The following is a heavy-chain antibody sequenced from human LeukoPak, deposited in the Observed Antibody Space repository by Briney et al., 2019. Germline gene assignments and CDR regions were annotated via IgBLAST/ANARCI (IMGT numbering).Heavy chain of an antibody. J-gene: IGHJ6*03. CDR3: ARVLRYCSGGNCYSGGLGYMDV. D-gene: IGHD2-15*01. Sequence: PGGSLRLSCAASGFTFSSYAMSWVRQAPGKGLEWVAVMSFDGTNKFYADSVKGRFTISRDNSKNTLYLQMNSLRAEDTAVYYCARVLRYCSGGNCYSGGLGYMDVWGKGTTVTISS. CDR1: GFTFSSYA. CDR2: MSFDGTNK. V-gene: IGHV3-30*04.